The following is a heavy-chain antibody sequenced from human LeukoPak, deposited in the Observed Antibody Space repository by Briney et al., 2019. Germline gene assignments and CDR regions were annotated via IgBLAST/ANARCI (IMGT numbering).Heavy chain of an antibody. V-gene: IGHV3-21*01. CDR2: ISTRSSYL. CDR1: GFTFSTYS. D-gene: IGHD2-21*01. Sequence: GGSLRLSCAASGFTFSTYSMHWVRQAPGKGLEWVSSISTRSSYLYFADSVKGRFTISRDDAKNSLYLEMKSLRAEDTAVYYCAKGTLCGGDCYAFDIWGQGTMVTVSS. J-gene: IGHJ3*02. CDR3: AKGTLCGGDCYAFDI.